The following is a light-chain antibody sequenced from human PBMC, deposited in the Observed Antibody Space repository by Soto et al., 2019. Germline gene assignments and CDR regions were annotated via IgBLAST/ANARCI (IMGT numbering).Light chain of an antibody. V-gene: IGLV2-14*01. CDR1: SSDVGDYNY. J-gene: IGLJ1*01. CDR3: NSFTSRSTFV. CDR2: EVS. Sequence: QSALTQPASASGSPGQSITISCTGSSSDVGDYNYVSWYQQHPGKAPKLMIYEVSNRPSGVSNRFSGSKSGNTASLTISGLQAEDEADYYCNSFTSRSTFVFGTGTKVTVL.